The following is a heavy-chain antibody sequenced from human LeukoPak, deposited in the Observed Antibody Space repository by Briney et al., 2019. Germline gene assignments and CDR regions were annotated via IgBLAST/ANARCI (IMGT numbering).Heavy chain of an antibody. CDR1: GGTFSSYA. CDR3: ARDEGGYCSDTSCHTLVY. CDR2: IIPIFGTA. J-gene: IGHJ4*02. V-gene: IGHV1-69*13. D-gene: IGHD2-2*01. Sequence: SVKVSCKASGGTFSSYAISWVRQAPGQGLEWMGGIIPIFGTANYAQKFQGRVTITADESTSTAYMELSSLRSEDTAVYYCARDEGGYCSDTSCHTLVYWGEATLPTVSS.